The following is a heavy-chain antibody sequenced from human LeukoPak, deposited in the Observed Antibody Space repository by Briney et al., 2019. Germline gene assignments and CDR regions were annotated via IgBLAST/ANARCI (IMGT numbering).Heavy chain of an antibody. Sequence: KASETLSLTCTVFGCSITNNYWSWIRQPPGKGLEWSAYTHYTGNTNYNPSLKSRVSISVDMSKDQFSLKLSSVAAADTAVYYCARPQWQDTMGPWFDPWGQGTLVTVST. CDR2: THYTGNT. CDR3: ARPQWQDTMGPWFDP. D-gene: IGHD3-10*01. CDR1: GCSITNNY. V-gene: IGHV4-59*13. J-gene: IGHJ5*01.